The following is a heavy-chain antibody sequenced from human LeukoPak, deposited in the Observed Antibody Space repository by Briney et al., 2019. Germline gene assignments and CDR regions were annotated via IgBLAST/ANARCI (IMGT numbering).Heavy chain of an antibody. CDR3: TSVYCSGGSCYPNLPDY. CDR2: IRSKTYGGTV. D-gene: IGHD2-15*01. J-gene: IGHJ4*02. CDR1: GFTFGNYG. V-gene: IGHV3-49*04. Sequence: GGSLRLSCTGSGFTFGNYGMSWVRQAPGKGLEWVGLIRSKTYGGTVVYVASVKGRFTISRDDSKSIAYVQMNSLTTEDTAVYYCTSVYCSGGSCYPNLPDYWGQGTLVTVSS.